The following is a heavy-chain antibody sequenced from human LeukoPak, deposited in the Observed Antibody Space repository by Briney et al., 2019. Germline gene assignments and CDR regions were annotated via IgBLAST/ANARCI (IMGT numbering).Heavy chain of an antibody. V-gene: IGHV4-4*07. CDR1: GGSMSNYY. CDR2: IYTSGST. D-gene: IGHD3-10*01. Sequence: ETLSLTCTVSGGSMSNYYWTWIRQPAGKGLEWIGRIYTSGSTNYNPSLKSRVTMSVDTSKNQFSLKLSSVTAADTAVYYCASANYGSGTYYNDYWGQGTLVTVSS. CDR3: ASANYGSGTYYNDY. J-gene: IGHJ4*02.